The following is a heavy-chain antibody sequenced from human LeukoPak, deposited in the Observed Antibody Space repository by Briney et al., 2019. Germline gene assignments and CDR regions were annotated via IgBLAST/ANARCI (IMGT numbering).Heavy chain of an antibody. CDR1: GGSISSYY. D-gene: IGHD2-15*01. CDR2: IYYSGST. J-gene: IGHJ3*02. CDR3: ARYPIVVVVAATPGHAWDI. V-gene: IGHV4-59*08. Sequence: PSETLSLTCTVSGGSISSYYWSWIRQPPGKGLEWIGYIYYSGSTNYNPSLKSRVTISVDTSKNQFSLKLSSVTAADTAVYYCARYPIVVVVAATPGHAWDIGGQGTMVTVSS.